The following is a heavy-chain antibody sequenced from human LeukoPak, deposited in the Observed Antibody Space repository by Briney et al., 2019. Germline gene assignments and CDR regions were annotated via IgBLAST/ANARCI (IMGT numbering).Heavy chain of an antibody. CDR3: ARLESSGYYVY. CDR2: IDPRDSYT. D-gene: IGHD3-22*01. Sequence: GESLKISCKGSGYSFTSYWIGWVRQMPGKGLEWMGRIDPRDSYTKYSPSFQGHVSISADKSISTAYLQRSSLKASDTATYYCARLESSGYYVYWGQGTLVTVSS. J-gene: IGHJ4*02. V-gene: IGHV5-10-1*01. CDR1: GYSFTSYW.